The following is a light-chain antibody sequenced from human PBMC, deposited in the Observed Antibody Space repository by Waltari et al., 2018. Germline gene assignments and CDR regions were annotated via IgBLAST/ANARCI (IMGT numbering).Light chain of an antibody. CDR1: HTASSS. Sequence: DIVMTQSPATLSVSPGERATLSCRASHTASSSLAWYQQKPGQAPRLLIYGASTRAAGIPARFSGRGSGTEFTLTINSLQSEDFAVYYCQQYNKWPPSITFGGGAKVEIK. J-gene: IGKJ4*01. CDR3: QQYNKWPPSIT. V-gene: IGKV3-15*01. CDR2: GAS.